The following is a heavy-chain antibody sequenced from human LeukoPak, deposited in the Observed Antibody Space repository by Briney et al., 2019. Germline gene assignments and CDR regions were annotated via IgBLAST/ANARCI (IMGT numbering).Heavy chain of an antibody. CDR3: VRGCNRASCPYYFDS. CDR1: GFTFSSYE. J-gene: IGHJ4*02. D-gene: IGHD2/OR15-2a*01. Sequence: GGSLRLSCAASGFTFSSYEMNWVRQAPGKGLEWVSYISSSGSTIYYADSVKGRFTISRDNAENSLYRQMNSLRAAVTAVYYCVRGCNRASCPYYFDSWAQGTLVTVSS. CDR2: ISSSGSTI. V-gene: IGHV3-48*03.